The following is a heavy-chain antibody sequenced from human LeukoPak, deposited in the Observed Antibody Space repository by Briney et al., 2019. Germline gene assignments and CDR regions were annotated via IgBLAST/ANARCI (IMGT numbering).Heavy chain of an antibody. D-gene: IGHD6-6*01. V-gene: IGHV4-31*03. CDR1: GGSISSGGYY. CDR2: IYYSGST. CDR3: ALVSSSYLSFDY. Sequence: PSQTLSLTCTVSGGSISSGGYYWSWIRQHPGKGLEWIGYIYYSGSTYYNPSLKSRVTISVDTSKNQFSLKLSFVTAADTAVYYCALVSSSYLSFDYWGQGTLVTVSS. J-gene: IGHJ4*02.